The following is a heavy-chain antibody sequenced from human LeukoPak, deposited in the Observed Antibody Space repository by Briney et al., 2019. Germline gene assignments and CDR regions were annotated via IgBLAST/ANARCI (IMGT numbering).Heavy chain of an antibody. Sequence: ASVRVSCKSSGYTFTNYHVHWVRQAPGQGLEWVGEMFADGETASNAQSFQGRVTMTRDTSASTVYMELSSLRSEDTAMYYCARETPGAYSFDYWGQGALVTVSS. V-gene: IGHV1-46*01. D-gene: IGHD4-23*01. J-gene: IGHJ4*02. CDR2: MFADGETA. CDR3: ARETPGAYSFDY. CDR1: GYTFTNYH.